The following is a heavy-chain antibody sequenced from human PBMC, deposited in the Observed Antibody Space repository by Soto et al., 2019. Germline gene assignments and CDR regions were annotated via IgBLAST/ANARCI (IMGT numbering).Heavy chain of an antibody. CDR2: INAHSGGT. CDR1: GFSFTGYY. J-gene: IGHJ5*02. CDR3: AKDLTRQLAYWLDP. D-gene: IGHD6-6*01. Sequence: ASVKVSCKASGFSFTGYYIHWLRQAPGQGLEWMGWINAHSGGTEYAQKFQGRVTLTRDTSISTAYMTLSSLRSDDTAIYYCAKDLTRQLAYWLDPWGQGTQVTVSS. V-gene: IGHV1-2*02.